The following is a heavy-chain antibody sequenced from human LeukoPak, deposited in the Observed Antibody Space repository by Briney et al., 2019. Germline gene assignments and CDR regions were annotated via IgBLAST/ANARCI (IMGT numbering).Heavy chain of an antibody. CDR2: INHSGST. V-gene: IGHV4-34*01. CDR3: ARVGGSSWFDY. CDR1: GGFFSGYY. D-gene: IGHD6-13*01. Sequence: SETLSLTCAVYGGFFSGYYWSWIRQPPGKGLEWIGEINHSGSTNYNPSLKSRVTISVDTSKNQFSLKLSAVTAADTAVYYCARVGGSSWFDYWGQGTLVTVSS. J-gene: IGHJ4*02.